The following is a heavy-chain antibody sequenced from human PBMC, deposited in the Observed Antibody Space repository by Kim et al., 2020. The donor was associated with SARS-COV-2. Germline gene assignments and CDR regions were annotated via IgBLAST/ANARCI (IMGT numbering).Heavy chain of an antibody. V-gene: IGHV3-74*01. CDR3: ARGQLGELSWLDY. CDR2: IYSDGSRI. CDR1: GFTFSCYS. J-gene: IGHJ4*02. Sequence: GGSLRLSCAPSGFTFSCYSMHWVRQAPGKGLVWVSRIYSDGSRICYADSVKGRFTISRDNAKNTLYLQMNSLRAEDTAVYYCARGQLGELSWLDYCDQG. D-gene: IGHD3-16*02.